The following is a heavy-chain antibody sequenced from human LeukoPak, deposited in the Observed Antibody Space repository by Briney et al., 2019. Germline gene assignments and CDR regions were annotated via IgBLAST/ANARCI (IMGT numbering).Heavy chain of an antibody. CDR2: ISSSSSTI. V-gene: IGHV3-48*01. CDR1: GFTFSSYS. Sequence: PGGPLRLSXAASGFTFSSYSMNWVRQAPGKGLEWVSYISSSSSTIYYADSVKGRFTISRDNAKNSLYLQMNSLRAEDTAVYYCARVGQRSTQNYDILTGYLFWGQGTLVTVSS. CDR3: ARVGQRSTQNYDILTGYLF. J-gene: IGHJ4*02. D-gene: IGHD3-9*01.